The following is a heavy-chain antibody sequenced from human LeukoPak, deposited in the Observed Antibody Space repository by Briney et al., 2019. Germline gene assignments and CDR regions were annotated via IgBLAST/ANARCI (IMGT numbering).Heavy chain of an antibody. Sequence: ASEKVSCKASGYTFTGNHMHWVRQAPAQGLEWMGLISPNSGGTNYAQKFQGRVTMTRDTSISTAYMQLSGLTPDDTAVYYCARRTGDGAFDIWGQGTVVTVSS. V-gene: IGHV1-2*02. CDR1: GYTFTGNH. J-gene: IGHJ3*02. D-gene: IGHD7-27*01. CDR2: ISPNSGGT. CDR3: ARRTGDGAFDI.